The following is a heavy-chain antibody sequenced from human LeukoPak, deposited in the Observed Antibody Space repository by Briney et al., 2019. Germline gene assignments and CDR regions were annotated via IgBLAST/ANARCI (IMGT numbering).Heavy chain of an antibody. CDR2: IKQDGSEK. J-gene: IGHJ4*02. CDR3: ARDGAVVPAAIGYHFDY. Sequence: GGSLRLSCAASGFTFSSYWMSWVRQAPGKGLEWVANIKQDGSEKYYVDSVKGRFTISRDNSKNTLYLQMGSLRAEDMAVYYCARDGAVVPAAIGYHFDYWGQGTLVTVSS. V-gene: IGHV3-7*01. CDR1: GFTFSSYW. D-gene: IGHD2-2*01.